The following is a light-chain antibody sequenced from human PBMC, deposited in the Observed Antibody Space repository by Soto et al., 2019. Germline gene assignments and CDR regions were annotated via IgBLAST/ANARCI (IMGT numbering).Light chain of an antibody. J-gene: IGKJ1*01. CDR3: QQYGSSRT. CDR1: QSVSSSY. V-gene: IGKV3-20*01. CDR2: GAS. Sequence: EIVFLGAPGTLSLSTGERATVSCRASQSVSSSYLAWYQQKPGQAPRLLIYGASSRATGIPDRFSGSGSGTDFTLTISRLETEDFEVYYCQQYGSSRTLGQGTKV.